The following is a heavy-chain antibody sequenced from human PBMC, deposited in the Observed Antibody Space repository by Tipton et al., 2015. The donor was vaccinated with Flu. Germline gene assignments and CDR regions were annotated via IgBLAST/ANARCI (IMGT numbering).Heavy chain of an antibody. CDR3: ARDMGGDGYQEAYDI. CDR1: GFTFSDYY. D-gene: IGHD5-24*01. Sequence: SLRLSCAASGFTFSDYYMSWIRRAPGKGLEWVSYIDSTGNIIYYADSVRGRFTISRDNAKKSLYLQMSSLRAEDSALYYCARDMGGDGYQEAYDIWGHGTMVTVSS. J-gene: IGHJ3*02. CDR2: IDSTGNII. V-gene: IGHV3-11*01.